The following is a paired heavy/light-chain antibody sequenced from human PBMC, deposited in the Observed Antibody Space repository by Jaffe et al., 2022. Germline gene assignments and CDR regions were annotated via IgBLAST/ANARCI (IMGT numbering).Light chain of an antibody. V-gene: IGLV2-14*01. Sequence: QSALTQPASVSGSPGQSITISCTGTSTDVGGYNFVSWYQQHPGKAPKLMIYEVSNRPSGVSNRFSGSKSGNTASLTISGLQAEDEADYYCISYTGSSTPNVFGTGTKVTVL. CDR3: ISYTGSSTPNV. J-gene: IGLJ1*01. CDR1: STDVGGYNF. CDR2: EVS.
Heavy chain of an antibody. J-gene: IGHJ4*02. CDR1: GFTFSRYW. CDR2: IDGDGSRT. D-gene: IGHD5-12*01. CDR3: ARAGYRGPSFDY. V-gene: IGHV3-74*01. Sequence: EVQLVESGGGLVQPGGSLRLSCAASGFTFSRYWIHWVRQAPGKGLVWVSHIDGDGSRTDYADSVKGRFTISRDNAKNTLYLQMNSLRAEDTAVYYCARAGYRGPSFDYWGQGTLVSVSS.